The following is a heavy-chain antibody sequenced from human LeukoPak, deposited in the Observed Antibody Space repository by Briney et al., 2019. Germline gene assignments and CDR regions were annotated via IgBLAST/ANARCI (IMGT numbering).Heavy chain of an antibody. Sequence: ASVKVSCKASGYIFSTYGINWVRQAPGQGLEWMGWISAYNGDTNYAQNVQDRVTMTTDTSTNTAYMELRSLRSDDTAVYYCAGVHDYRNTNWFDPWGQGTLVTVSS. CDR1: GYIFSTYG. CDR2: ISAYNGDT. D-gene: IGHD4-4*01. J-gene: IGHJ5*02. CDR3: AGVHDYRNTNWFDP. V-gene: IGHV1-18*01.